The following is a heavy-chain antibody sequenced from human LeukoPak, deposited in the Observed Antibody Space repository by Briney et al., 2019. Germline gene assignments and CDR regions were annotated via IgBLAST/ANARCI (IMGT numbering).Heavy chain of an antibody. D-gene: IGHD5-24*01. J-gene: IGHJ4*02. CDR2: IYTSGST. Sequence: PSETLSLTCTVSGGSISNYYWSWIRQPAGKGLEWIGRIYTSGSTNYNPSLKSRVTMSVDTSKNQFSLKLSSVTAADTAVYYCARSKDIRMGTKRGIEMDCWGQGTLVTVSS. CDR3: ARSKDIRMGTKRGIEMDC. V-gene: IGHV4-4*07. CDR1: GGSISNYY.